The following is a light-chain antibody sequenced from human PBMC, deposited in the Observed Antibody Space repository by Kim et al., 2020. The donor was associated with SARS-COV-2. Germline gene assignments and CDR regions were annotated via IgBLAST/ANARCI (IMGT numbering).Light chain of an antibody. CDR2: FDS. CDR3: QVWDSSTDHEV. CDR1: NIARKA. Sequence: APGRTASIPCDGDNIARKAVHWYQQKPGQAPVLVIYFDSNRPSGIPERFSGSSSGNTATLTISRVEAEDEADYYCQVWDSSTDHEVFGPGTKVTVL. V-gene: IGLV3-21*04. J-gene: IGLJ1*01.